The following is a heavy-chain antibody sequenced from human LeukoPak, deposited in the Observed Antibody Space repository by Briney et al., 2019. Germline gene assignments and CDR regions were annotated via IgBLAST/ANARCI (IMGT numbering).Heavy chain of an antibody. D-gene: IGHD5-12*01. CDR1: GFTFSSYA. J-gene: IGHJ3*02. CDR3: AKSLYGYRGYDSLTDAFDI. CDR2: ISGSGGST. Sequence: GGSLRLSCAASGFTFSSYAMSWVRQAPGKGLEWVSAISGSGGSTYYADSVKGRFTISRDNSKNTLYLQMNSLRAEDTAVYYCAKSLYGYRGYDSLTDAFDIWGKGTMVTVSS. V-gene: IGHV3-23*01.